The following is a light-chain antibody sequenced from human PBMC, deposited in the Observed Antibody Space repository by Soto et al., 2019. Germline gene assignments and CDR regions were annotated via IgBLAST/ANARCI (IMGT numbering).Light chain of an antibody. CDR2: KAS. V-gene: IGKV1-5*03. CDR1: QSISSW. CDR3: QQYNSYWT. J-gene: IGKJ1*01. Sequence: DIQMTQSPSTMSASVEERVTITFRASQSISSWLAWYQQKPGKAPKLLIYKASSLESGVPSRFSGSGSGTEFTLTISSLQPDDFATYYCQQYNSYWTFGQGTKVDIK.